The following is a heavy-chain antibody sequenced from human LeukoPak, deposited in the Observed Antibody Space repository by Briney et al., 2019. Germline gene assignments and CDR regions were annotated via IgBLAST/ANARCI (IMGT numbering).Heavy chain of an antibody. CDR3: ARGSEQWLTYFDY. J-gene: IGHJ4*02. CDR2: IYYSGTT. D-gene: IGHD6-19*01. Sequence: PSETLSLTCTVSGDSISNYYWSWLRQPPGKGLEWIGYIYYSGTTNYNPSLKSRVAISVDTSKNQFSLNLSSVTAADTAVYYCARGSEQWLTYFDYWGLGTQVTVSS. V-gene: IGHV4-59*12. CDR1: GDSISNYY.